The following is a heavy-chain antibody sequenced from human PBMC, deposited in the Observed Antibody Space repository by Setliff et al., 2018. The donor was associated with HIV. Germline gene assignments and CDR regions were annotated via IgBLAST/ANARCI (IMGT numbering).Heavy chain of an antibody. J-gene: IGHJ3*02. D-gene: IGHD3-22*01. CDR1: GYTFTGYY. CDR2: INPNSGGT. CDR3: ARDPPPYYSDDSGYPDDAFDI. Sequence: ASVKVSCKASGYTFTGYYMHWVRQAPGQGLEWMGWINPNSGGTNYAQKFQGRVTMTRDTSTSTAYMELSSLRSEDTAVYYCARDPPPYYSDDSGYPDDAFDIWGQGTMVTVSS. V-gene: IGHV1-2*02.